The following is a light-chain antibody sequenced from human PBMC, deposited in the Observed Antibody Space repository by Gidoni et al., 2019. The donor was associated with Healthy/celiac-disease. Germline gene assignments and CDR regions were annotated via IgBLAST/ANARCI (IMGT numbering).Light chain of an antibody. CDR2: GAS. CDR3: HQYNNWPPWT. Sequence: EIVMTQSPATLSVSPGDRATLSCRASQSVSRNLAWYQQKPGQAPRLLMYGASTRATGIPARFSGSGSGTEFTLTISSLQSEDFAVYYCHQYNNWPPWTFGQGTKVEIK. CDR1: QSVSRN. V-gene: IGKV3-15*01. J-gene: IGKJ1*01.